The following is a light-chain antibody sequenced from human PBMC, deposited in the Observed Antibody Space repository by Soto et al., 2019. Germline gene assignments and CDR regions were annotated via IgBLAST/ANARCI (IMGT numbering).Light chain of an antibody. CDR1: QGISSY. V-gene: IGKV1-8*01. CDR2: AAS. CDR3: QQYYSYPRST. J-gene: IGKJ1*01. Sequence: AIRMTQSPSSFSASTGDRVTITCRASQGISSYLAWYQQKPGKAPKLLIYAASTLQSGVPSRCSGSGSGTEFPLTISCLQSEDFATYYCQQYYSYPRSTFGQGTKVEIK.